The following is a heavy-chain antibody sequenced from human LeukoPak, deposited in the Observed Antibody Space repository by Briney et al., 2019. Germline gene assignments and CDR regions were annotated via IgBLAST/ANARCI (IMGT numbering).Heavy chain of an antibody. V-gene: IGHV3-7*01. CDR1: GFTFSNYW. CDR3: ARGLNWKYGWFDP. CDR2: IKQDGSEK. Sequence: PGGSLRLSCAASGFTFSNYWMTWVRQAPGKGLEWVANIKQDGSEKYYVDSVKGRFTISRDNAKNSLYLQMNSLRAEDTAVYYCARGLNWKYGWFDPWGQGTLVTVSS. D-gene: IGHD1-7*01. J-gene: IGHJ5*02.